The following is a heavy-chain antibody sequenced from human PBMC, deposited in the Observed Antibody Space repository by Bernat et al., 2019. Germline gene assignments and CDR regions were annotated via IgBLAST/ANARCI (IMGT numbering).Heavy chain of an antibody. Sequence: EVQLVESGGGLVQPGGSLKLSCAASGFTFSGSAMHWVRQASGKGLEWVGRIRSKANSYATAYAASVKGRFTISRDDSRNTAYLQMNSLKTEDTAVYYCTPGSNPDVWGQGTTVTVSS. V-gene: IGHV3-73*01. CDR3: TPGSNPDV. CDR1: GFTFSGSA. J-gene: IGHJ6*02. D-gene: IGHD6-13*01. CDR2: IRSKANSYAT.